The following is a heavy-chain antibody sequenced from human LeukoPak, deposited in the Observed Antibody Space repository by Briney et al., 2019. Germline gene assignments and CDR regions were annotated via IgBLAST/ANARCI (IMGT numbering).Heavy chain of an antibody. D-gene: IGHD1-26*01. CDR3: ARHSGSH. CDR2: LYAGGST. V-gene: IGHV3-66*04. Sequence: GGSLRLSCAASGFPVSSNYMTWVRQAPGKGLQGVSVLYAGGSTYYTDSVKGRFTISRDDSKNTLYLQMNSLRAEDTAVYYCARHSGSHWGQGTLATVSS. J-gene: IGHJ4*02. CDR1: GFPVSSNY.